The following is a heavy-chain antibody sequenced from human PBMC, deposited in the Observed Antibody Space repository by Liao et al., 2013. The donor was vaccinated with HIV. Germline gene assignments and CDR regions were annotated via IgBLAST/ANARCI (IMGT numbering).Heavy chain of an antibody. CDR2: IYTTGTT. Sequence: QVQLKESGPGLVKPSQTLSLTCTVSGGSISSGSYYWTWIRQPAGKGLEWIGRIYTTGTTNYNPSLKSRLTISVDTSKNQFSLKLSSVTAADTAVYYCARERGITYYYYYYMDVWGKGTTVTVSS. J-gene: IGHJ6*03. V-gene: IGHV4-61*02. CDR1: GGSISSGSYY. D-gene: IGHD3-10*01. CDR3: ARERGITYYYYYYMDV.